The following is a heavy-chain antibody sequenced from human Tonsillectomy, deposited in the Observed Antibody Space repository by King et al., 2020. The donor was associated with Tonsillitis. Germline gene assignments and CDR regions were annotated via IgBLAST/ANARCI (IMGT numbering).Heavy chain of an antibody. Sequence: VQLVESGGGVVQPGRSLRLSCAASGFIFSSYGIHWVRQAPGKGLEWVAVISHDGSNNYFADSVKGRFTISRDNSKNTVYLQMNSLRAEDTAVYYCARGRMASFDYWGQGTLVTVSS. D-gene: IGHD5-24*01. CDR2: ISHDGSNN. CDR1: GFIFSSYG. V-gene: IGHV3-33*05. CDR3: ARGRMASFDY. J-gene: IGHJ4*02.